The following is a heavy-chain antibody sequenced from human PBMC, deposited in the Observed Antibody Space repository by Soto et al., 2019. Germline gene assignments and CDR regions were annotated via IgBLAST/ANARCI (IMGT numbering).Heavy chain of an antibody. V-gene: IGHV4-59*01. Sequence: QVQLQESGPGLVKPSETLSLTCTVSGGSISSYYWSWIRQPPGKGLEWIGYIYYSGSTNYNPSLKSRVTISVDTSKNQFSLKLSSVTAADTAVYYCARDHSDSSGTYDAFDIWCQGTMVTVSS. D-gene: IGHD3-22*01. CDR1: GGSISSYY. CDR2: IYYSGST. J-gene: IGHJ3*02. CDR3: ARDHSDSSGTYDAFDI.